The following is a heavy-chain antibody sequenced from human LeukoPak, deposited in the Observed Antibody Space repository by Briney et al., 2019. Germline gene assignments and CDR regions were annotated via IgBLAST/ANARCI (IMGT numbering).Heavy chain of an antibody. CDR2: INPSGGST. Sequence: ASVKASCKASGYTLTSYSMHWVRQAPGQGLEWMGIINPSGGSTTYAQKFQGRVTMTRDTSTGTVYMELSSLTSEDTAVYYCARDSVDSTMVNPGFNYYAMDVWGQGTTVTVSS. CDR3: ARDSVDSTMVNPGFNYYAMDV. V-gene: IGHV1-46*01. D-gene: IGHD5-18*01. J-gene: IGHJ6*02. CDR1: GYTLTSYS.